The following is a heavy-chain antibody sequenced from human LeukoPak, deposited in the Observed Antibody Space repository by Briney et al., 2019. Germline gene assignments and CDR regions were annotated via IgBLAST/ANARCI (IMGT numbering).Heavy chain of an antibody. CDR1: GGSISSYY. J-gene: IGHJ6*04. V-gene: IGHV4-4*07. CDR3: ARDRGYDFWSGYYEGRLDV. D-gene: IGHD3-3*01. Sequence: PSETLSLTCTVSGGSISSYYWSWIRQPAGRGLEWIGRIYTAGITKYNPSLKSRVTMSVDTSKNQFSLRLSSVTAADTAVYYCARDRGYDFWSGYYEGRLDVWGKGTTVTVSS. CDR2: IYTAGIT.